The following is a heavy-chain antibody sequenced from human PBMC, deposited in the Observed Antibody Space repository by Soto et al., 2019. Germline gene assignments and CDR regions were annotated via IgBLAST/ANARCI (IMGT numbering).Heavy chain of an antibody. CDR1: GDTFNFYS. CDR3: ATSYGSGYRAFDY. Sequence: QVQLVQSGAEVKRPGSSVKVSCKASGDTFNFYSINWVRQAPGLGLEWLGRVNPILSLSNYAQRFQGSVTMTADKSTSTAYMILTSLKSEDTAIYYCATSYGSGYRAFDYWGQGALVTVSS. CDR2: VNPILSLS. D-gene: IGHD3-10*01. V-gene: IGHV1-69*02. J-gene: IGHJ4*02.